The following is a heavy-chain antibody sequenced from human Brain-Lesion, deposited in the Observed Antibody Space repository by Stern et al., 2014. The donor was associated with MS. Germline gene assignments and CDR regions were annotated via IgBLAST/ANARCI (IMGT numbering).Heavy chain of an antibody. CDR2: ISWNSGSI. D-gene: IGHD1-14*01. J-gene: IGHJ4*02. V-gene: IGHV3-9*01. Sequence: LVESGGDLVQPGRSLRLSCAAFGFTFDDYAMHWVRQAPAKGLEWDAGISWNSGSIGYADSVKGRFTTSRDNAYSSLYLQMNSLRPEDTALYYCARDITGSSAYFAYWGQGTLVTVSS. CDR3: ARDITGSSAYFAY. CDR1: GFTFDDYA.